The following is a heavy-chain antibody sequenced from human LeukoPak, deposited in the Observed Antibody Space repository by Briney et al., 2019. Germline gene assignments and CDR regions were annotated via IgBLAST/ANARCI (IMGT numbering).Heavy chain of an antibody. D-gene: IGHD4-17*01. CDR2: ITGRSDDT. V-gene: IGHV3-23*01. J-gene: IGHJ4*02. CDR1: GFTFSSYS. Sequence: GGSLRLSCAASGFTFSSYSMNWVRQAPGKGLEWVSGITGRSDDTNYADSVKGRFTISRDNSKDTLYLQMSSLRVHDTAVYFCAKARSYGDYYFDSWGQGTLVTVSA. CDR3: AKARSYGDYYFDS.